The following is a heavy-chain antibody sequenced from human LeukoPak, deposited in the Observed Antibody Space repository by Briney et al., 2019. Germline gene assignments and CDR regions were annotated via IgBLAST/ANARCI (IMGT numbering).Heavy chain of an antibody. D-gene: IGHD3-22*01. CDR3: ARELGSGYYRYSDY. J-gene: IGHJ4*02. V-gene: IGHV1-2*02. CDR2: INPNSGGT. CDR1: GYTFTDYY. Sequence: ASVKASCKASGYTFTDYYVHWVRQAPGQGLEWMGWINPNSGGTKYAQKFQGRVTMTRDTSISTAYMELSRLRSDDTAVYYCARELGSGYYRYSDYWGQGTLVTVSS.